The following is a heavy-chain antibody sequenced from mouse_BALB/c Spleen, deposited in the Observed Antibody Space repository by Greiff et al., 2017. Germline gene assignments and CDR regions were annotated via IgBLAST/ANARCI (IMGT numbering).Heavy chain of an antibody. CDR1: GFTFTDYY. D-gene: IGHD2-14*01. J-gene: IGHJ1*01. CDR3: ARDPAYYRYWYFDV. V-gene: IGHV7-3*02. CDR2: IRNKANGYTT. Sequence: EVNVVESGGGLVQPGGSLRLSCATSGFTFTDYYMSWVRQPPGKALEWLGFIRNKANGYTTEYSASVKGRFTISRDNSQSILYLQMNTLRAEDSATYYCARDPAYYRYWYFDVWGAGTTVTVSS.